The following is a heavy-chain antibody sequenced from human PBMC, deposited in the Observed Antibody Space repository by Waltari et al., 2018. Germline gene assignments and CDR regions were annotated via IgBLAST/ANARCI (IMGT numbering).Heavy chain of an antibody. V-gene: IGHV1-2*02. Sequence: QVQLVQSGAEVKKPGASVKVSCKASGYTFTGYYMHWVRPAPGQGLEWMGWINPNSGGTNYAQKFQGRVTMTRDTSISTAYMELSRLRSDDTAVYYCARETYYDSSGYYLDYWGQGTLVTVSS. CDR1: GYTFTGYY. CDR2: INPNSGGT. J-gene: IGHJ4*02. CDR3: ARETYYDSSGYYLDY. D-gene: IGHD3-22*01.